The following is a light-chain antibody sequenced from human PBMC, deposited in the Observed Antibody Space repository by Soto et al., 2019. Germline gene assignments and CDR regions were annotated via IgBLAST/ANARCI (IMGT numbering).Light chain of an antibody. CDR2: YVD. CDR1: SRDVGAYDY. CDR3: CSYAYCSIYY. J-gene: IGLJ1*01. Sequence: QSVLTQPASVSGSPGQSITISCTGNSRDVGAYDYVSWYLQYPDKAPQLLIYYVDHRPSGVSSRFSGSKSGNTATLTISGLQAEDECDYYCCSYAYCSIYYFGTGT. V-gene: IGLV2-14*03.